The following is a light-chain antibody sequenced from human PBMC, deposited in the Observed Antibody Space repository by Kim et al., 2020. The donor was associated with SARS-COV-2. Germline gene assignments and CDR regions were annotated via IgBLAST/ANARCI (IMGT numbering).Light chain of an antibody. J-gene: IGKJ4*01. V-gene: IGKV3D-15*01. CDR1: HSATTN. Sequence: EIVMTQSPATLSVSPGEGATLSCRASHSATTNLAWYQQKPGQAPRLLIYGASIRASGIPARFSGSGSGTDFTLTISSLQSEDSVVYYCQEYNNWPTLSFGGGTKVEIK. CDR2: GAS. CDR3: QEYNNWPTLS.